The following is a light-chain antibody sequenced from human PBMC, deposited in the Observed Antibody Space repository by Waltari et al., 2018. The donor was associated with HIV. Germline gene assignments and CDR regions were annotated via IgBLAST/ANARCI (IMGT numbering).Light chain of an antibody. Sequence: DTQLTQSPPSLSASAGDRVAITCRASQSIGSRLAWFQHKQGTAPKLLIYGASNLQNGCPVRFGGSGSGTDFTLTINGLRPDDSATYYCLQVSSVPFSFGQGTRLEIK. CDR3: LQVSSVPFS. CDR1: QSIGSR. J-gene: IGKJ2*03. V-gene: IGKV1-12*01. CDR2: GAS.